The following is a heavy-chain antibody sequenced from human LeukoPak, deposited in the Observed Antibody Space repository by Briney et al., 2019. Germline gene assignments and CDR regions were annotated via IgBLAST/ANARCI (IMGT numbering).Heavy chain of an antibody. CDR3: TSGLSVRRSNNTPVDY. CDR2: IRSKGYSYAT. Sequence: GGSLRLSCAASGFTVSSNYMSWVRQASGKGLEWVGRIRSKGYSYATAYAVSVGGRFTISRDDSKNTAYLQMNSLKTEDTAVYYCTSGLSVRRSNNTPVDYWGQGTLVTVSS. D-gene: IGHD1-1*01. CDR1: GFTVSSNY. V-gene: IGHV3-73*01. J-gene: IGHJ4*02.